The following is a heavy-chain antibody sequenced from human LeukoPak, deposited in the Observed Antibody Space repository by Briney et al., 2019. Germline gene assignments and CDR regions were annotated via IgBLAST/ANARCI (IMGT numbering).Heavy chain of an antibody. V-gene: IGHV3-30-3*01. CDR3: ARDLNYDSSGFF. CDR2: ISYDGSNK. D-gene: IGHD3-22*01. CDR1: GFTFSSYA. Sequence: GGSLRLSCAASGFTFSSYAMHWVRQAPGKGLEWVAVISYDGSNKYYADSVEGRFTISRDNSKNTLYLQMNSLRAEDTAVYYCARDLNYDSSGFFWGQGTLVTVSS. J-gene: IGHJ4*02.